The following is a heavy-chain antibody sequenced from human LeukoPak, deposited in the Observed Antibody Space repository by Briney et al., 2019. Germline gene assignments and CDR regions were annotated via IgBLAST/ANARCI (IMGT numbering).Heavy chain of an antibody. CDR3: ARDKGPYWYFDL. CDR1: GGSISGSY. J-gene: IGHJ2*01. CDR2: IYNSGTT. Sequence: SETLSLTCTVSGGSISGSYWNWIRQPPGEGLEWIGNIYNSGTTDYNPSLKSRVTISLDTSKNQISLKLSSVTAADTAVYFCARDKGPYWYFDLWGRGTLVTVSS. V-gene: IGHV4-59*01.